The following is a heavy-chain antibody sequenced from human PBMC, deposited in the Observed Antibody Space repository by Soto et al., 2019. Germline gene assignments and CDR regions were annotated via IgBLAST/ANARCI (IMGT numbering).Heavy chain of an antibody. V-gene: IGHV3-33*01. Sequence: QVQVVESGGGVVQPGRSLRLSCAASGFAFSDFGMHWVRQAPGKGLEWVAVIWHDGKNKDYADYAKGRFTISRDNSRNILYLEMNSLRVEDTAVYYCARDPGQDEAMGYWGQGTLVTVSS. CDR2: IWHDGKNK. CDR1: GFAFSDFG. CDR3: ARDPGQDEAMGY. J-gene: IGHJ4*02.